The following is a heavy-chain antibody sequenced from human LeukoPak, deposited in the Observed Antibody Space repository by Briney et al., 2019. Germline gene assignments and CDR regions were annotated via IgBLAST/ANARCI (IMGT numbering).Heavy chain of an antibody. CDR2: ISDSGSDT. Sequence: GGSLRLSCAASGFTFSNYAMSWVRQAPGKGLEWVSSISDSGSDTYYVDSVKGRFTISRDNSKNTLYLQMNSLRAEDTAVYYCASHIVVVVAATGAWGQGTLVTVSS. CDR1: GFTFSNYA. J-gene: IGHJ5*02. D-gene: IGHD2-15*01. CDR3: ASHIVVVVAATGA. V-gene: IGHV3-23*01.